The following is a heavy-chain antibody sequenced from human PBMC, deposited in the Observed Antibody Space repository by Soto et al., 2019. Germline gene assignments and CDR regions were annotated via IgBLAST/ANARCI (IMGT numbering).Heavy chain of an antibody. D-gene: IGHD3-22*01. Sequence: SETLSLTCTVSGGSISSGGYYWSWIRQHPGKGLEWIGYIYYSGSTYYNPSLKSRVTISVDTSKNQFSLKLSSVTAADTAVYYCARDRVPDYYDSSGYYPWGQGTLVTSPQ. CDR1: GGSISSGGYY. CDR2: IYYSGST. CDR3: ARDRVPDYYDSSGYYP. V-gene: IGHV4-31*03. J-gene: IGHJ5*02.